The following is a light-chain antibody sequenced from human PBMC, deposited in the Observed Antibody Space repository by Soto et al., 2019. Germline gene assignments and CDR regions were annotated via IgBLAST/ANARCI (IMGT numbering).Light chain of an antibody. CDR1: QTISTD. Sequence: EVVMTQSPATVSVFPGEGVTLSCRASQTISTDLAWYQQKPGQAPRLLIYGATTRATGVPDRFSGGGSGTEFTLTISSLHSEDFAFYYCKQTNKWPPVTFGGGTKVEIK. V-gene: IGKV3-15*01. CDR2: GAT. J-gene: IGKJ4*01. CDR3: KQTNKWPPVT.